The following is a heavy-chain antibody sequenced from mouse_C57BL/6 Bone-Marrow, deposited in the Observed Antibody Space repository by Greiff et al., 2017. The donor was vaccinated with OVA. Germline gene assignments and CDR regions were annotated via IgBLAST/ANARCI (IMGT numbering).Heavy chain of an antibody. CDR3: ARSRITTAYWYFDV. J-gene: IGHJ1*03. D-gene: IGHD1-2*01. CDR2: IYPRSGNT. CDR1: GYTFTSYG. V-gene: IGHV1-81*01. Sequence: QVQLKESGAELARPGASVKLSCKASGYTFTSYGISWVKQRTGQGLEWIGEIYPRSGNTYYNEKFKGKATLTADKSSSTAYMELRSLTSEDSAVYFCARSRITTAYWYFDVWGTGTTVTVSS.